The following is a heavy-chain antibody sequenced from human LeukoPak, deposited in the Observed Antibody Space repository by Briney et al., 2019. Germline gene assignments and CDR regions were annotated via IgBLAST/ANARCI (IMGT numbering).Heavy chain of an antibody. V-gene: IGHV3-21*01. J-gene: IGHJ4*02. CDR2: ISSSSSYI. D-gene: IGHD5-12*01. Sequence: GGSLRLSCAASGFTFSSYSMNWVRQAPGKGLEWVSSISSSSSYIYYADSVKGRFTISRDNAKNSLYLQMNSLRAEDTAVYYCARDLGYSGYADYWGQGTLVTVSS. CDR3: ARDLGYSGYADY. CDR1: GFTFSSYS.